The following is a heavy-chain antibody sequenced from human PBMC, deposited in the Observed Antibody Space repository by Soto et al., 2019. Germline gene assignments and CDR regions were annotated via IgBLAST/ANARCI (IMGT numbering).Heavy chain of an antibody. CDR1: GGSISSSSYY. V-gene: IGHV4-39*01. CDR3: ASSIVVVPAAIPYYYYGMDV. CDR2: IYYSGST. J-gene: IGHJ6*02. D-gene: IGHD2-2*02. Sequence: SETLSLTCTVSGGSISSSSYYWGWIRQPPGKGLEWIGSIYYSGSTYYNPSLKSRVTISVDTSKNQFSLKLSSVTAADTAVYYCASSIVVVPAAIPYYYYGMDVWGQGTTATVSS.